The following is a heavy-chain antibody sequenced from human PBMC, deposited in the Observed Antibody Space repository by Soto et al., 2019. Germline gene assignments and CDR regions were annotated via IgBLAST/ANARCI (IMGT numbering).Heavy chain of an antibody. CDR2: IKSKTDGGTT. V-gene: IGHV3-15*01. J-gene: IGHJ6*02. CDR1: GFTFSNAW. Sequence: EVQLVESGGGLVKPGGSLRLSCAASGFTFSNAWMSWVRQAPGKGLEWVGRIKSKTDGGTTDYAAPVKGRFIISRDDSKNTLYLQMNSLKTEDTAVYDCTTELGYSTIYYYYYGMDVWGQGTTVTVSS. D-gene: IGHD6-13*01. CDR3: TTELGYSTIYYYYYGMDV.